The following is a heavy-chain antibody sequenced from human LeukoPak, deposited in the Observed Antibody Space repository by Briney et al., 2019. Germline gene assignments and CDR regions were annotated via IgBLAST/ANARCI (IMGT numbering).Heavy chain of an antibody. Sequence: TGGSLRLSCAASGFTFSSYSMNWVRQAPGKGLEWVSSISSSSSYIYYADSVKGRFTISRDNAKNSLYLQMNSLRAEDTAVYYCARDLGRGYDFWSGLFDYWGQGTLVTVSS. CDR1: GFTFSSYS. V-gene: IGHV3-21*01. J-gene: IGHJ4*02. CDR3: ARDLGRGYDFWSGLFDY. D-gene: IGHD3-3*01. CDR2: ISSSSSYI.